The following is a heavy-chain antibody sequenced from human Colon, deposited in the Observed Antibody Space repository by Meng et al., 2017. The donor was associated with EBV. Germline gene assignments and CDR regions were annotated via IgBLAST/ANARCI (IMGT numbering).Heavy chain of an antibody. J-gene: IGHJ4*02. Sequence: EVQLVGCGGGVVKARGSLRRACAAAGFKFTNSHMTWGRQAPGKGREWVGRIKRASDGVTTDYAAPVKGRFTISRDDSKSTVYLQMNSLKSEDTGVYYCTDVGGDMIWGQGTLVTVSS. CDR3: TDVGGDMI. CDR2: IKRASDGVTT. V-gene: IGHV3-15*01. D-gene: IGHD3-10*01. CDR1: GFKFTNSH.